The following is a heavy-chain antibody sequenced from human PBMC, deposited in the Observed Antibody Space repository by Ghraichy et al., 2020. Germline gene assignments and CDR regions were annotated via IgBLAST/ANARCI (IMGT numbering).Heavy chain of an antibody. CDR2: ITSSSRSI. J-gene: IGHJ6*02. D-gene: IGHD4-23*01. CDR1: GFNFGSYN. CDR3: ARASTVVRFYYYDGMDV. V-gene: IGHV3-48*02. Sequence: GESLNISCVGSGFNFGSYNMNWVRQSPGKDLEWVSYITSSSRSIFYADSVKGRFTISRDNAQNSLYLQMNSLRDEDTAVYYCARASTVVRFYYYDGMDVWGQGTTVTVSS.